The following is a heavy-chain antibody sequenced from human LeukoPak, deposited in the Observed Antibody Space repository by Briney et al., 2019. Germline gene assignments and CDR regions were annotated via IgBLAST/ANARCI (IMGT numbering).Heavy chain of an antibody. CDR1: GGPFSGYY. J-gene: IGHJ5*02. CDR2: INHSGST. Sequence: SETLSLTCAGHGGPFSGYYWSWIPQPPAKGLEWIGEINHSGSTNYNPSLQSRVSIGGDTAKNQFCLELTSVSAAGTAVYYCARGSRVRIKAVAGGFDPWGQGTLVTVSS. CDR3: ARGSRVRIKAVAGGFDP. D-gene: IGHD6-19*01. V-gene: IGHV4-34*01.